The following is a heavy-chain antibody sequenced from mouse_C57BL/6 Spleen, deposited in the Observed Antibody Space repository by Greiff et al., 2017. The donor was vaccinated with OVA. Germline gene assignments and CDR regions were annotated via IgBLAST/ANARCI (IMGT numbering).Heavy chain of an antibody. CDR2: ISDGGSYT. V-gene: IGHV5-4*03. J-gene: IGHJ2*01. Sequence: EVNVVESGGGLVKPGGSLTLSCAASGFTFSSYAMSWVRQTPEKRLEWVATISDGGSYTYYPDNVKGRFTISRDNAKNNLYLQMSHLKSEDTAMYYCARGGLRYFDYWGQGTTLTVSS. CDR1: GFTFSSYA. D-gene: IGHD2-2*01. CDR3: ARGGLRYFDY.